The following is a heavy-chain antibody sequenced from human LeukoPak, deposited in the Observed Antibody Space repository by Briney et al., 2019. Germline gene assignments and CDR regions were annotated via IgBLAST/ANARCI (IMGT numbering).Heavy chain of an antibody. Sequence: PSETLSLTCAVSGFSISSDSYWGWIRQPPGKGLEWIGSISQSGRTYYNLSLKSRVTISVDTSKNQFSLKLSSVTAADTAVYYCARIHYYDYRGVDYWGQGTLVTVSS. CDR2: ISQSGRT. D-gene: IGHD3-3*01. J-gene: IGHJ4*02. CDR1: GFSISSDSY. CDR3: ARIHYYDYRGVDY. V-gene: IGHV4-38-2*01.